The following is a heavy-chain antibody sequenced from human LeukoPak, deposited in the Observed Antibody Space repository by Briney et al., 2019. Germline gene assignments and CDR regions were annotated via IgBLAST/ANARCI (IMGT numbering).Heavy chain of an antibody. Sequence: ASVKVSCKASGYTFTGYYMHWVRQAPGQGLEWMGWINPNSGGTNYAQKFQGRVTVTRDTSISTAYMELSRLRSDDTAVYYCARSVAVVAATPVGYWGQGTLVTVSS. V-gene: IGHV1-2*02. CDR2: INPNSGGT. CDR3: ARSVAVVAATPVGY. CDR1: GYTFTGYY. D-gene: IGHD2-15*01. J-gene: IGHJ4*02.